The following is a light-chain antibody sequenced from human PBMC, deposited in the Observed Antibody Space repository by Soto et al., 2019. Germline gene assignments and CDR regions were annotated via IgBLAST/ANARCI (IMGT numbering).Light chain of an antibody. V-gene: IGLV2-11*01. CDR1: SSDFGGYKY. CDR3: CSYAGSDTFVV. J-gene: IGLJ2*01. Sequence: QSALTQPRSVSGSPGQSVTISCTGTSSDFGGYKYVSWYQKHPGKAPKLIIYDVTKWPSGVPDRFSGSEYGNTASLTISGLQAEDEADYYCCSYAGSDTFVVFGGGTKLTVL. CDR2: DVT.